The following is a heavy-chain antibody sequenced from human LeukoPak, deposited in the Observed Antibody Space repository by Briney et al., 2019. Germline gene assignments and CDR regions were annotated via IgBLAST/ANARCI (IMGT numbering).Heavy chain of an antibody. CDR1: GFTFSSYA. Sequence: PGWSLRLSCAASGFTFSSYAMSWVRQAPGKGLEWVSAISGSGGSTYYADSVKGRFTISRDNSKNTLYLQMNSLRAEDTAVYYCAKNGDSSGYYPDLFDYWGQGTLVTVSS. CDR3: AKNGDSSGYYPDLFDY. D-gene: IGHD3-22*01. J-gene: IGHJ4*02. V-gene: IGHV3-23*01. CDR2: ISGSGGST.